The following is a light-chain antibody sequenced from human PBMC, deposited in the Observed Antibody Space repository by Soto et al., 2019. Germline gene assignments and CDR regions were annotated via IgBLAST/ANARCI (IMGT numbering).Light chain of an antibody. V-gene: IGKV3-20*01. J-gene: IGKJ1*01. CDR3: QQYGGLPT. CDR2: GAS. CDR1: QSVTSSY. Sequence: EIELTQSPGTLSLTPGERVTLPCRASQSVTSSYIAWYQQKSGQAPRLLLYGASSRATGIPDRFRGSGSGTDFTLTISRLEPEDFAVYYCQQYGGLPTFGQGTKVDI.